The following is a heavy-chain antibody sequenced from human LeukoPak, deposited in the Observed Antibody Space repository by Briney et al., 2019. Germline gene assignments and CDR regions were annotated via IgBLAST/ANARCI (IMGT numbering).Heavy chain of an antibody. Sequence: SVKVSCKASGGTFSSYAISWVRQAPGQGLGWMGRITPIFGTANYAQKFQGRVTITTDESTSTAYMELSSLRSEDTAVYYCARDWLVAAAGLDYWGQGTLVTVSS. CDR3: ARDWLVAAAGLDY. D-gene: IGHD6-13*01. J-gene: IGHJ4*02. CDR1: GGTFSSYA. V-gene: IGHV1-69*05. CDR2: ITPIFGTA.